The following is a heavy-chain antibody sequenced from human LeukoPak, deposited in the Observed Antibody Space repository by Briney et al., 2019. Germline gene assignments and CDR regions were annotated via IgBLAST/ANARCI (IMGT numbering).Heavy chain of an antibody. D-gene: IGHD1-26*01. CDR3: VRGEVGDFDS. V-gene: IGHV4-38-2*01. Sequence: SETLSLTCAASGYSISRGYYWGWVRQPPGKRPQWIRRVHESGSSYYNPSLKSRVTTSLDTSHNQFSLTLTSVTAADSATYYCVRGEVGDFDSWGQGSLVTVSS. CDR2: VHESGSS. J-gene: IGHJ4*02. CDR1: GYSISRGYY.